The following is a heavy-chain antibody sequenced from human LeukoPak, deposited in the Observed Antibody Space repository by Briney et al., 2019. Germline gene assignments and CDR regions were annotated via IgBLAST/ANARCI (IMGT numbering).Heavy chain of an antibody. CDR1: GFTFSSCW. CDR2: IKQDGSEK. J-gene: IGHJ3*02. V-gene: IGHV3-7*01. CDR3: ACDSSGYYFDAFDI. D-gene: IGHD3-22*01. Sequence: PGGSLRLSCAASGFTFSSCWMSWVRQAPGKGLEWVANIKQDGSEKYYVDSVKGRFTISRDNAKNSLYLQMNSLRAEDTAVYYCACDSSGYYFDAFDIWGQGTMVTVSS.